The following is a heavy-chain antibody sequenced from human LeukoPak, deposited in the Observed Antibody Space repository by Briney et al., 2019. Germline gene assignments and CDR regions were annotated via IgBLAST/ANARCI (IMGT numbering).Heavy chain of an antibody. Sequence: SETLSLTCAVSGGSISSSNWWTWVRQPPGKGLEWIGEIYHSGSTNYNPSLKSRVTISVDKSKNQFSLKLSSVTAADTAVYYCARAEPNIVVMVVGNGIYYGMDVWGQGTTVTVSS. J-gene: IGHJ6*02. CDR1: GGSISSSNW. CDR2: IYHSGST. D-gene: IGHD2-15*01. CDR3: ARAEPNIVVMVVGNGIYYGMDV. V-gene: IGHV4-4*02.